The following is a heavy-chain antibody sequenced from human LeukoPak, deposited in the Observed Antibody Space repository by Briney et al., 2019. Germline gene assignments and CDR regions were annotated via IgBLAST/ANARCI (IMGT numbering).Heavy chain of an antibody. CDR3: ARTRIEDIVIVEAAGRVDP. Sequence: PSETLSLTCTVSGGSISTISYYWGWIRQPPGKGLEWIGSIYYSGGTYYTPSLKSRVTISVDTSKNQFSLNLNSVTAADTAVYYCARTRIEDIVIVEAAGRVDPWGQGTLVTVSS. V-gene: IGHV4-39*07. J-gene: IGHJ5*02. CDR2: IYYSGGT. CDR1: GGSISTISYY. D-gene: IGHD2-2*01.